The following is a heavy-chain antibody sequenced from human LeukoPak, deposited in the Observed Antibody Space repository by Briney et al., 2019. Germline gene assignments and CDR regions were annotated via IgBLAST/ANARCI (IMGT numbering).Heavy chain of an antibody. D-gene: IGHD4-17*01. Sequence: SETGSLNCSVSGASTSNSSYYWGWIRQPPGKGLEWIGSIYYSGSTYYNPSLNSRVTISSDTSKDQFSLKLNSVTAADTAVYYCARNSRTYGDYDFWGQGTLVTVSS. CDR1: GASTSNSSYY. CDR2: IYYSGST. CDR3: ARNSRTYGDYDF. J-gene: IGHJ4*02. V-gene: IGHV4-39*07.